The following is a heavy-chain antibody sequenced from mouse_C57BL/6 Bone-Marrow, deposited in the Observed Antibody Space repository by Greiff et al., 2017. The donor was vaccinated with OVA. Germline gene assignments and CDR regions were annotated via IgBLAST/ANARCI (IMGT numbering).Heavy chain of an antibody. CDR3: SRPYPWFAY. CDR1: GFTFSSYG. CDR2: ICSGGSYT. J-gene: IGHJ3*01. Sequence: EVQLVESGGDLVKPGGSLKLSCAASGFTFSSYGMSWVRQTPDKRLEWVATICSGGSYTYYPDSVKGRFTISRDNAKNTLYLQMSSLKSEDTAMYYCSRPYPWFAYWGQGTLVTVSA. V-gene: IGHV5-6*01. D-gene: IGHD5-1*01.